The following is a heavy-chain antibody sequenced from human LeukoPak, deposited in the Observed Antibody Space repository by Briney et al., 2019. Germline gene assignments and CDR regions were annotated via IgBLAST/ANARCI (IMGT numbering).Heavy chain of an antibody. CDR1: GFTFSSYS. CDR3: ARGRYGDSQSFDY. D-gene: IGHD4-17*01. J-gene: IGHJ4*02. Sequence: GGSLRLSCAASGFTFSSYSMNWVRQAPGKGLEWVSSISSSSSYIYYADSVKGRFTISRDNAKNSLYLQMNSLRAEDTAVYYCARGRYGDSQSFDYWGQGTLVTVSS. V-gene: IGHV3-21*01. CDR2: ISSSSSYI.